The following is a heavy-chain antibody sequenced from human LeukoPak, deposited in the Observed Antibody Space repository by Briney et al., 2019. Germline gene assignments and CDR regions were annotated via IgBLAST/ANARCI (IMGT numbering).Heavy chain of an antibody. CDR2: ITSSSTYT. J-gene: IGHJ4*02. V-gene: IGHV3-21*01. CDR3: ARDPRAGYSGYGASYFDY. CDR1: GFSFSSYN. Sequence: GGSLRLSCAASGFSFSSYNMNWVRQTPGKGLEWVSSITSSSTYTFYADSVKGRFTISRDNARNSLYLQMNSLRAEDTAVYYCARDPRAGYSGYGASYFDYWGQGTLVTVSS. D-gene: IGHD5-12*01.